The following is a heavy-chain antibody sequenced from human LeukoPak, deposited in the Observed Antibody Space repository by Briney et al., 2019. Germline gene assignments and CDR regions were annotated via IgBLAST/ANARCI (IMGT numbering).Heavy chain of an antibody. CDR2: IYHSGST. CDR1: GVSISSSNSY. V-gene: IGHV4-39*07. Sequence: SETLSLTCTVSGVSISSSNSYWGWIRQPPGKGLEWIGSIYHSGSTYYNPSLKSRLTISVDTSKNQFSLNLSSVTATETALYYCARDRGSGWGDAFDIWGQGTLVTVSS. J-gene: IGHJ3*02. CDR3: ARDRGSGWGDAFDI. D-gene: IGHD6-19*01.